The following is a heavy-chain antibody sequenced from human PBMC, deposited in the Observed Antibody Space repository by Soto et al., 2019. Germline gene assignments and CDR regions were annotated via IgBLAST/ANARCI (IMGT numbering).Heavy chain of an antibody. CDR1: GGSVSSDSYF. CDR3: ARDRDYSFGLTYDI. V-gene: IGHV4-61*01. J-gene: IGHJ3*02. D-gene: IGHD4-4*01. Sequence: SETLSLTCTVSGGSVSSDSYFWSWVRQPPGKGLEWIGYVSYRGITTYNPSLKSRVTILLGTSKNQISLNLRSVTAADTAVYYCARDRDYSFGLTYDIWGQRTMVTVSS. CDR2: VSYRGIT.